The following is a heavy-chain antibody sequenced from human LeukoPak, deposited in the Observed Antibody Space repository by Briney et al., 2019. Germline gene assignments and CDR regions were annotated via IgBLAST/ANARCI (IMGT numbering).Heavy chain of an antibody. V-gene: IGHV3-21*01. J-gene: IGHJ3*02. CDR3: AREFTIFGVVIQRYDAFDI. CDR2: ISSSSSYI. Sequence: PGGSLRLSCAASGFTFSSYSMNWVRQAPGKGLEWVSSISSSSSYIYYADSVKGRFPISRDNAKNSLYLQMNSLRAEDTAVYYCAREFTIFGVVIQRYDAFDIWGQGTMVTVSS. D-gene: IGHD3-3*01. CDR1: GFTFSSYS.